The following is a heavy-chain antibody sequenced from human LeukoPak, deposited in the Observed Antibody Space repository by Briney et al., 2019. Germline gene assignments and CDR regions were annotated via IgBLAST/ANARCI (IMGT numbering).Heavy chain of an antibody. D-gene: IGHD6-13*01. Sequence: GGSLRLSCAASGFTFSSYGMHWVRQGPGKGLDWVAGIWYDGDNKYYADSVKGRFTISRDNSKNTLYLQMNSLRAEDTAVYYCARDGIAAAGQYYCYGMDVWGQGTTVTVSS. J-gene: IGHJ6*02. CDR1: GFTFSSYG. V-gene: IGHV3-33*01. CDR3: ARDGIAAAGQYYCYGMDV. CDR2: IWYDGDNK.